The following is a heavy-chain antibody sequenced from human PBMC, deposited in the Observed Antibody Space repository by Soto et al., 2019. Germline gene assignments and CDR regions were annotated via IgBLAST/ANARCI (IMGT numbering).Heavy chain of an antibody. CDR2: FYPSGRT. J-gene: IGHJ4*02. D-gene: IGHD1-20*01. CDR1: GASISDYY. Sequence: SETLSLTCTVSGASISDYYWSWIRQSPGKGLDWIGYFYPSGRTDYNPSLKSRVTISVDTSKNQFSLELNSLTAADTAVYYCERWSSITPQNDVWGQGALVTVSS. V-gene: IGHV4-59*01. CDR3: ERWSSITPQNDV.